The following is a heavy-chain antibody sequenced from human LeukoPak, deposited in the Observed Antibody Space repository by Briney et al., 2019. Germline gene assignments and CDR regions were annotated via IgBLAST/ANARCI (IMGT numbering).Heavy chain of an antibody. CDR3: ARIPRGYSGYDGNYYMDV. V-gene: IGHV1-69*01. CDR1: GGTFSSYA. Sequence: SVKVSCKASGGTFSSYAISWVRQAPGQGLERMGGIIPIFGTANYAQKFQGRVTITADESTSTAYMELSSLRSEDTAVYYCARIPRGYSGYDGNYYMDVWGKGTTVTVSS. CDR2: IIPIFGTA. D-gene: IGHD5-12*01. J-gene: IGHJ6*03.